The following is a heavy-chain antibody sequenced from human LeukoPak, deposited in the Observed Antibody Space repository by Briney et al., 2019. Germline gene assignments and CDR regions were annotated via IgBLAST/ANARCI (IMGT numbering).Heavy chain of an antibody. D-gene: IGHD3-3*01. Sequence: GGSLRLSCAASGFSLSTYWMSWVRQAPGRGLEWVANIKQDGSDKYHVDSVKGRFTISRDNAKNSLYLQMNTLRAEDTAVYYCASQSFGLFHLWGQGVLVTVSS. CDR2: IKQDGSDK. CDR1: GFSLSTYW. CDR3: ASQSFGLFHL. J-gene: IGHJ5*02. V-gene: IGHV3-7*01.